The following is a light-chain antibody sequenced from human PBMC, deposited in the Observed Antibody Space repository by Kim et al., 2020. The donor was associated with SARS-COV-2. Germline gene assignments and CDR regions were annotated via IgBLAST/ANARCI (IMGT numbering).Light chain of an antibody. CDR1: SRDVGDYNY. CDR2: EVS. Sequence: PGQSVTISCTGTSRDVGDYNYVSWYQHHPGKAPKLMIYEVSKRPSGVPDLFSGSKSGTTASLTVSGLQPDDEADYYCSSNAGSKKVFGGGTQLTVL. CDR3: SSNAGSKKV. J-gene: IGLJ2*01. V-gene: IGLV2-8*01.